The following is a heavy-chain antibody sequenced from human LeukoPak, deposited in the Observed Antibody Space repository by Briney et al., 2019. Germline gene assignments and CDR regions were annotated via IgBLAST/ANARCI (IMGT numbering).Heavy chain of an antibody. V-gene: IGHV1-58*02. Sequence: SVKVSCKASGFTFTSSAMQWVRQARGQRLEWIGWIVVGSGNTNYAQKFQERVTITRDMSTSTAYMELSSLRSEDTAVYYCAAPTNWARRHDAFDIWGQGTMVTVSS. D-gene: IGHD7-27*01. CDR1: GFTFTSSA. CDR2: IVVGSGNT. CDR3: AAPTNWARRHDAFDI. J-gene: IGHJ3*02.